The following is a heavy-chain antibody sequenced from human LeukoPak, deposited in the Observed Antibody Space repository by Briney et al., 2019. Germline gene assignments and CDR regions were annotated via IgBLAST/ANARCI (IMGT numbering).Heavy chain of an antibody. CDR3: AKDLGSSGWPKGFDY. CDR1: GFTFSSYG. V-gene: IGHV3-30*18. CDR2: ISYDGSSK. D-gene: IGHD6-19*01. Sequence: GGSLRLSCAASGFTFSSYGMHWVRQAPGKGLEWVAVISYDGSSKYYADSVKGRFTISRDNSKNTLYLQMNSLRAEDTAVYYCAKDLGSSGWPKGFDYWGQGTLVTVSS. J-gene: IGHJ4*02.